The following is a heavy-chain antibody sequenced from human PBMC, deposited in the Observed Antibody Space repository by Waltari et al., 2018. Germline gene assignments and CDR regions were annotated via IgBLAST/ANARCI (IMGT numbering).Heavy chain of an antibody. CDR1: GYSFTSYW. J-gene: IGHJ4*02. V-gene: IGHV5-51*01. CDR3: ARHLNDLYYDFWSGYPPYFDY. CDR2: SYPGDPVT. D-gene: IGHD3-3*01. Sequence: EVQLVQSGAEVKKPGESLKISCKGSGYSFTSYWIGWVRQMPGKGLEWMGISYPGDPVTRYSPSCQGQVTISADKSISTAYLQWSSLNASDTAMYYCARHLNDLYYDFWSGYPPYFDYWGQGTMVTVSS.